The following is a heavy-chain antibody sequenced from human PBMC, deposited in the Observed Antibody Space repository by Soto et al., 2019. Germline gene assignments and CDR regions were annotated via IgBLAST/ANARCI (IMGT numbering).Heavy chain of an antibody. D-gene: IGHD2-2*01. CDR3: AKEVGPSRAYGMDV. CDR1: GFTFSSYG. V-gene: IGHV3-30*18. J-gene: IGHJ6*02. Sequence: QVQLVESGGGVVQPGRSLRLSCAASGFTFSSYGMHWVRQAPGKGLEWVAVISYDGSNKYYADSVKGRFTISRDNSKNTLYLQMNSLRAEDTAVYYCAKEVGPSRAYGMDVWGQGTTVTVSS. CDR2: ISYDGSNK.